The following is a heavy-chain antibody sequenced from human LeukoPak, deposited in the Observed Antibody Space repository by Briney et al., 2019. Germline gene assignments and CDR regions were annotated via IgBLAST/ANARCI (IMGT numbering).Heavy chain of an antibody. V-gene: IGHV4-59*01. CDR3: AKITFDALDI. J-gene: IGHJ3*02. D-gene: IGHD5-24*01. Sequence: SETLSLTCTVSGDPIYSYYWSWLRQPPGKGLEWVAYVYYDGSTNYNPSLKSRVKLAVDTSQNQVSLNLSSVTAADTAVYYCAKITFDALDIWGQGTMVSVSS. CDR2: VYYDGST. CDR1: GDPIYSYY.